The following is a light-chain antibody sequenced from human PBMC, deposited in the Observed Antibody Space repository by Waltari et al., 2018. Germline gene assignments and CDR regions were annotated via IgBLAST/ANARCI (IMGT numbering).Light chain of an antibody. Sequence: EIVLTQSPGTLSLSPGERATLSCRASQSVSRSLACYQPKPGQAPRLLIYDASSRATGIPDRFSGSGSGTDFSLTISRLEPEDFAVYYCQKYGSLPATFGQGTKVEIK. CDR2: DAS. V-gene: IGKV3-20*01. CDR3: QKYGSLPAT. CDR1: QSVSRS. J-gene: IGKJ1*01.